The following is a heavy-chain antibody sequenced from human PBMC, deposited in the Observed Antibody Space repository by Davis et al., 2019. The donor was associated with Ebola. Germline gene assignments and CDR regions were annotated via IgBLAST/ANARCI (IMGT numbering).Heavy chain of an antibody. J-gene: IGHJ6*03. CDR1: GYTFAGYC. CDR2: IDPDDGDT. Sequence: ASVKVSCKASGYTFAGYCIHWVRQAPGQGLEWMGWIDPDDGDTHSAQKFQGRVTLTRDTSIGTAYMELRSLTRDDTAVYYCARGRDNWNYADMDVWGKGTTVTVSS. V-gene: IGHV1-2*02. D-gene: IGHD1-7*01. CDR3: ARGRDNWNYADMDV.